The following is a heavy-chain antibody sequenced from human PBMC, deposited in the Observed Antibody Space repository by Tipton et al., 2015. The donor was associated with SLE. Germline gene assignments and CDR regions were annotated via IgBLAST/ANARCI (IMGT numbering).Heavy chain of an antibody. CDR1: GGPFSDYA. V-gene: IGHV1-69*01. Sequence: QLVQSGAEVRKPGSSVRISRKASGGPFSDYATTWMRQAPGQGLQWMGGIIPVFGTATYAQKFQDRLTIIADEATNTVFMELSSLRSEDTAVYYCARDLKAARLVPWGQGTLVTVSS. CDR3: ARDLKAARLVP. J-gene: IGHJ5*02. D-gene: IGHD6-6*01. CDR2: IIPVFGTA.